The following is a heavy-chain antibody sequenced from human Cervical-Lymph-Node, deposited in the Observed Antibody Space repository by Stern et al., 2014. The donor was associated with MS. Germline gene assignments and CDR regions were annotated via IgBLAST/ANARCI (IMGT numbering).Heavy chain of an antibody. V-gene: IGHV2-5*02. Sequence: QVTLRESGPTLVKPTQTLTLTCTFSGFSLSTSGVGVGWIRQPPGKALEWLALIYLDDDKRYRPSLKSRLTITKDTSKNQVVLTMTNMDPVDTATYYCAHMNRGDGYYYGMDVWGQGTTVTVSS. J-gene: IGHJ6*02. CDR3: AHMNRGDGYYYGMDV. CDR2: IYLDDDK. CDR1: GFSLSTSGVG. D-gene: IGHD3-16*01.